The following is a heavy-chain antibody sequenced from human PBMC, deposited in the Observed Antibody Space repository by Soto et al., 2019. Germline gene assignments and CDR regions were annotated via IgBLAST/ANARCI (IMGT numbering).Heavy chain of an antibody. CDR1: GGTFSSYA. V-gene: IGHV1-69*01. D-gene: IGHD6-13*01. CDR3: ARVGGVDSSSWYYDWFDP. J-gene: IGHJ5*02. CDR2: IIPIFGTA. Sequence: QVQLVQSGAEVKKPGSSVKVSCKASGGTFSSYAISWVRQAPGQGLEWMGGIIPIFGTANYAQKFQGRVTITADEATSTAYMELSSLRSEDTAVYYCARVGGVDSSSWYYDWFDPWGQGTLVTVSS.